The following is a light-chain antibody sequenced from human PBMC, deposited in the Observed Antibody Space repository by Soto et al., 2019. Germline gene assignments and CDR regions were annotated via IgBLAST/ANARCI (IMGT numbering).Light chain of an antibody. CDR2: DAS. J-gene: IGKJ1*01. V-gene: IGKV1-17*01. CDR1: QGIRND. CDR3: QQYNDYWT. Sequence: DIQMTQSPSSLSASVGDRVTITCRASQGIRNDLGWYQQKPGKAPKLLIYDASSLESGVPSRFSGSGSGTEFTLTIRSLKPDDFATYYCQQYNDYWTFGQGTKVDIK.